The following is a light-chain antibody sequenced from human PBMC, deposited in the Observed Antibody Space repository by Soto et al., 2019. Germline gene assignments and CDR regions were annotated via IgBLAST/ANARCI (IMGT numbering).Light chain of an antibody. CDR2: DAS. Sequence: EILLTQSPATLSLSAGERGTLSCRASQSVSRYLAWYQQKPGQAPRLLIYDASNRATGIPARFSGSGSGTDFTLTISSLEPEDFAGYYCQQRSNWPPVTFGQGTRLEI. V-gene: IGKV3-11*01. CDR1: QSVSRY. J-gene: IGKJ5*01. CDR3: QQRSNWPPVT.